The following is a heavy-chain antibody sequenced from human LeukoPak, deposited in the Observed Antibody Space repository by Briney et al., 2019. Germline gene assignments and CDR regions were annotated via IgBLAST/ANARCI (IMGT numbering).Heavy chain of an antibody. J-gene: IGHJ4*02. D-gene: IGHD1-26*01. Sequence: GESLRISCQGSGYSFSTYWITWVRQMPGKGLEWVGRIDPSDSHTNYSPSFQGHVTISADKSISTAYLQWSSLKASDTAIYYCGRHARMGATQSNFDYWGQGTLVTVSS. CDR3: GRHARMGATQSNFDY. CDR1: GYSFSTYW. V-gene: IGHV5-10-1*01. CDR2: IDPSDSHT.